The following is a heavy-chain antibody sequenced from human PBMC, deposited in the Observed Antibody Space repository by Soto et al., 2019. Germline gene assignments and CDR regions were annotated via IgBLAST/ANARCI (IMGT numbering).Heavy chain of an antibody. CDR2: ISNDGSST. D-gene: IGHD3-10*01. V-gene: IGHV3-74*01. Sequence: EVQLVESGGGLVQPGGSLRLSCAASGFTFSSYWMHWVRQAPGKGLVWVSRISNDGSSTSYADSVKGRFTISRDNAKNTLYLQMNSLRAADTAVYYCTRSDYYGSGIYIYYYGMDVWGQGTTVTVSS. CDR1: GFTFSSYW. CDR3: TRSDYYGSGIYIYYYGMDV. J-gene: IGHJ6*02.